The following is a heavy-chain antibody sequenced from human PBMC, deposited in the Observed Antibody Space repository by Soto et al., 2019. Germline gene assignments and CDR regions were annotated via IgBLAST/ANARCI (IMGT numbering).Heavy chain of an antibody. V-gene: IGHV3-48*02. J-gene: IGHJ6*02. CDR1: GFTFSSYS. D-gene: IGHD2-15*01. Sequence: EVQLVESGGGLVQPGGSLRLSCAASGFTFSSYSMNWVRQAPGKGLEWVSYISSSSSTIYYADSVKGRFTISRDNAKNSLYLQMNSLRDEDTAVYYCARVGCSGGSCYPYYYYYGMDVWGQGTTVTVSS. CDR2: ISSSSSTI. CDR3: ARVGCSGGSCYPYYYYYGMDV.